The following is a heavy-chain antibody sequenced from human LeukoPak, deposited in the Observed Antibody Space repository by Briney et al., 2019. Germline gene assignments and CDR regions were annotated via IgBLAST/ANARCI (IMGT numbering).Heavy chain of an antibody. CDR1: GFTFSSYG. Sequence: PGGSLRLSCAASGFTFSSYGMHWVRQPPGKGLEGIGSIYYSGSTYYKPALKSRVTISVDTSQNQSSLTMSSVTAAPTAVYYCAREGLNYYDSSGYYNVHWFDPRGQGTLVTVSS. CDR3: AREGLNYYDSSGYYNVHWFDP. J-gene: IGHJ5*02. CDR2: IYYSGST. V-gene: IGHV4-39*02. D-gene: IGHD3-22*01.